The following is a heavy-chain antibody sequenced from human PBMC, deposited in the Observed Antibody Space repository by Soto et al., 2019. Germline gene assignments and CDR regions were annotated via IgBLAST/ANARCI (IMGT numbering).Heavy chain of an antibody. V-gene: IGHV3-23*01. CDR1: GFTFSSYA. D-gene: IGHD5-12*01. J-gene: IGHJ4*02. Sequence: PGGSLRLSCAASGFTFSSYAMSWVRQAPGKGLEWVSAISGSGGSTYYADSVKGRFTISRDNSKNTLYLQMNSLRAEDTAVYYCARDLGSGYDSGGSFDYWGQGTLVTVSS. CDR3: ARDLGSGYDSGGSFDY. CDR2: ISGSGGST.